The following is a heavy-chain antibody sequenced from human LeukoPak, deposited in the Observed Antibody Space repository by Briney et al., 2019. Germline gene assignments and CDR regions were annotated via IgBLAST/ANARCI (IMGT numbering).Heavy chain of an antibody. D-gene: IGHD6-19*01. CDR3: ASGLSYSSGWSLDY. CDR2: ISSSGSTI. J-gene: IGHJ4*02. Sequence: PGGSLRLSCAASGFTFSSYEMIWVRQAPGKGLEWVSYISSSGSTIYYADSVKGRITISRDNAKNSLYLQMNSLRAGDTAVYYCASGLSYSSGWSLDYWGQGTLVTVSS. CDR1: GFTFSSYE. V-gene: IGHV3-48*03.